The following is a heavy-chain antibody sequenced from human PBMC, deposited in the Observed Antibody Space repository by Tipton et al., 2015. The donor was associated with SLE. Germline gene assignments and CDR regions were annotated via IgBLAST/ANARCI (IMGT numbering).Heavy chain of an antibody. CDR1: GYSFTSYW. V-gene: IGHV5-51*01. J-gene: IGHJ4*02. D-gene: IGHD6-13*01. Sequence: QYGAEVKKPGESLKISCKGSGYSFTSYWIGWVRQMPGKGLEWMGIIYPGDSDTRYSPAFQGQVTIAAAKSISTAYLQWSSLKASDTAMYYCARHPPRSSSRSSFDYWGQGTLVTVSS. CDR3: ARHPPRSSSRSSFDY. CDR2: IYPGDSDT.